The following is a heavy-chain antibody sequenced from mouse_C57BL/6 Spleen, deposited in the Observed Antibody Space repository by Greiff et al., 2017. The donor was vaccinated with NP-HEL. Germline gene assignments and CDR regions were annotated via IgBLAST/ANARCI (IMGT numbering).Heavy chain of an antibody. CDR2: IYPSDSET. V-gene: IGHV1-61*01. CDR1: GYTFTSYW. J-gene: IGHJ1*03. CDR3: ARGTRGYFDV. D-gene: IGHD3-3*01. Sequence: QQSCKASGYTFTSYWMDWVKQRPGQGLEWIGNIYPSDSETHYNQKFKDKATLTVDKSSSTAYMQLSSLTSEDSAVYYCARGTRGYFDVWGTGTTVTVSS.